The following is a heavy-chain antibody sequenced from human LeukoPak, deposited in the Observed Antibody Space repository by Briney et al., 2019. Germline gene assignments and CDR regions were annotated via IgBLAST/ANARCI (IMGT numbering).Heavy chain of an antibody. CDR1: GFTFSSYW. CDR3: ARDGLAAITFDY. J-gene: IGHJ4*02. V-gene: IGHV3-74*01. Sequence: GGSLRLSCVASGFTFSSYWMHWVRQAPAKGLVWVSHINSDGSSTTYADSVKGRFTISRDNAKNTLYLQMNSLRAEDTAVYYCARDGLAAITFDYWGQGILVTVSS. CDR2: INSDGSST. D-gene: IGHD5-24*01.